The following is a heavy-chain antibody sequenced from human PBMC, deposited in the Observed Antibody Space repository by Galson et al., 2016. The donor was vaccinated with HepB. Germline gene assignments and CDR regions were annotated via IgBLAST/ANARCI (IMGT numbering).Heavy chain of an antibody. J-gene: IGHJ4*02. CDR1: GFIFSSSA. Sequence: SLRLTCAAAGFIFSSSAMHWVRQAPGKGLEWVAALSYDGTDKYYADPVKGRFTITRDKGNNTLYLQLNTLGPEDTAVYYCARDCQLGAMTGTFDHWGQGSVVTVSS. CDR2: LSYDGTDK. CDR3: ARDCQLGAMTGTFDH. V-gene: IGHV3-30-3*01. D-gene: IGHD3-16*01.